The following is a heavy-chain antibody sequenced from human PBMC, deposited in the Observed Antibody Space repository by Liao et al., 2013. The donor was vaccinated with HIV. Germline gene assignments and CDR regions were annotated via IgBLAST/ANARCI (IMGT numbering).Heavy chain of an antibody. Sequence: QVQLQESGPGLVKPSQTLSLTCTVSGGSISSSSYYWGWIRQPPGKGLEWIGSIYYSGSTYYNPSLKSRVTISVDTSKNQFSLKLSSVTAADTAVYYCARGETYYDFWSGYYTGVLEYFDYWGQGTLVTVSS. CDR3: ARGETYYDFWSGYYTGVLEYFDY. J-gene: IGHJ4*02. V-gene: IGHV4-39*07. CDR2: IYYSGST. CDR1: GGSISSSSYY. D-gene: IGHD3-3*01.